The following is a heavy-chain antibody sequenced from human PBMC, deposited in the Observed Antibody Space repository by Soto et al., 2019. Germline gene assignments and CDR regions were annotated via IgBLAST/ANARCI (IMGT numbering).Heavy chain of an antibody. V-gene: IGHV4-38-2*02. CDR2: IYHSGST. J-gene: IGHJ4*02. D-gene: IGHD3-3*01. CDR1: GYSISSGYY. CDR3: AKERGFWSGQGFDY. Sequence: QVQLQESGPGLVKPSETLSLTCAVSGYSISSGYYWGWIRLPPGKGLQWIGSIYHSGSTYYNPSLKSRVTISVDTSKNQFSLNLNSVTASDTAVYYCAKERGFWSGQGFDYWGQGTLVTVSS.